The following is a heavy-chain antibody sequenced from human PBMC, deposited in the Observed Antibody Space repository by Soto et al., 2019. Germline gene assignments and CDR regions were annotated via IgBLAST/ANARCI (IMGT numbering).Heavy chain of an antibody. CDR3: ARMGLRIVVVPAAIPRWFDP. V-gene: IGHV4-34*01. CDR1: GGSFSGYY. J-gene: IGHJ5*02. Sequence: QVQLQQWGAGLLKPSETLSLTCAVYGGSFSGYYWSWIRQPPGKGREWIGEINHSGSTNYNPSLKSRVTISVDTSKNQFALKLSSVTAADTAVYYCARMGLRIVVVPAAIPRWFDPWGQGTLVTVSS. D-gene: IGHD2-2*02. CDR2: INHSGST.